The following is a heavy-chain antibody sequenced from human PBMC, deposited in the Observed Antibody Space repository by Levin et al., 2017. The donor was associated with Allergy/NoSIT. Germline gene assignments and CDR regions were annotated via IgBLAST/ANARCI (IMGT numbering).Heavy chain of an antibody. J-gene: IGHJ5*02. V-gene: IGHV3-53*01. D-gene: IGHD1-20*01. CDR1: GFTVSSSY. CDR2: IYSDGRT. CDR3: ARDMKTGDTWTRFDP. Sequence: GGSLRLSCEASGFTVSSSYMSWVRQAPGKGLEWVSVIYSDGRTNYADSVKGRFTISRDNSKNTVYLQMNSLRAEDTAVYYCARDMKTGDTWTRFDPWGQGTLVTVSS.